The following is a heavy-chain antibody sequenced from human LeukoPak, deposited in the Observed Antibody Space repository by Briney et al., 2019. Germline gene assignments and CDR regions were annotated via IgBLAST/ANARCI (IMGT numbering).Heavy chain of an antibody. D-gene: IGHD1-26*01. CDR3: AKDLRGSPTIDY. V-gene: IGHV3-30*18. J-gene: IGHJ4*02. CDR1: GFSFSSYG. Sequence: GGSLRLSCAASGFSFSSYGMHWVRPTPGKGLEWLAVISYDGSDKYYVDSVKGRFTISRDNSKNTLYLQMNSLRPDDTAVYHCAKDLRGSPTIDYWGQGTLVTVSS. CDR2: ISYDGSDK.